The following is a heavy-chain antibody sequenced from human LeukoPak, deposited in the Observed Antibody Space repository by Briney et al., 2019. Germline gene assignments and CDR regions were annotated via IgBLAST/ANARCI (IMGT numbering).Heavy chain of an antibody. V-gene: IGHV4-4*07. J-gene: IGHJ3*02. CDR3: ARGRFCSADICSGGDAFDI. CDR1: GGSISSYY. Sequence: SETLSLTCTVSGGSISSYYWSWVRQPAGKGLEWIGRMYSRGSTNYNPSLKSRVTMSLDTSKNQFSLKLKSLTAADTALYYCARGRFCSADICSGGDAFDIWGRGIMVSVSS. D-gene: IGHD3-3*01. CDR2: MYSRGST.